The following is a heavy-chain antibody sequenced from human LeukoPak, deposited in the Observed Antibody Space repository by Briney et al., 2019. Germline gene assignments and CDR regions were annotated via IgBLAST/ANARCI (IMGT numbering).Heavy chain of an antibody. V-gene: IGHV4-59*01. CDR3: ARDQGTYYDILTKVHRNEYWYFDL. J-gene: IGHJ2*01. D-gene: IGHD3-9*01. Sequence: SETLSLTCTVSGGSISGYHWSWIRQPPGKGLEWIGYIYYSGSTNYNPSLKSRVTISVDTSKNQFSLKLSSVTAADTAVYYCARDQGTYYDILTKVHRNEYWYFDLWGRGTLVTVSS. CDR1: GGSISGYH. CDR2: IYYSGST.